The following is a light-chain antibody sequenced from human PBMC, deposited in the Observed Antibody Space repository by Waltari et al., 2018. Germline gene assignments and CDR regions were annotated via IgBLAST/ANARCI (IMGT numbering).Light chain of an antibody. CDR2: DDS. J-gene: IGLJ6*01. CDR3: QVWDTYSGRGI. Sequence: SYELTQPPSASVSPGQTATITWRSENLETDSVHCYRHEPPRPPALVIFDDSERPSGIPVRFSGSKSGNTATLTISGVEAGDEADFYCQVWDTYSGRGIFGGGTKLAVF. V-gene: IGLV3-21*02. CDR1: NLETDS.